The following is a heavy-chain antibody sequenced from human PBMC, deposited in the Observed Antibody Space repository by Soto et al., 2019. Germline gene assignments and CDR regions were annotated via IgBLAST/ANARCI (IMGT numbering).Heavy chain of an antibody. CDR3: EPTSYVVLAGFGRVFFYFDY. D-gene: IGHD3-9*01. Sequence: QVQLVQSGAEVKKPGSSVKVSCKASGGSLKNYAISWLRQAPGQGPEWMGGIIPAIGTADYAQKFQDRVTITAKDFTNIANMEMRILRSEVTAIYYCEPTSYVVLAGFGRVFFYFDYCGKGTLVTVSS. J-gene: IGHJ4*02. CDR1: GGSLKNYA. V-gene: IGHV1-69*01. CDR2: IIPAIGTA.